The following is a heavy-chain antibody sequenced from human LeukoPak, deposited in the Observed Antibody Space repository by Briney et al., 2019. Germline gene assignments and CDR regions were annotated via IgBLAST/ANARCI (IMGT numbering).Heavy chain of an antibody. CDR1: GYTFTTYG. V-gene: IGHV1-2*02. CDR2: INPNSGGT. Sequence: GASVKVSCKASGYTFTTYGINWVRQAPGQGLEWMGWINPNSGGTNYAQKFQGRVTMTRDTSISTAYMELSRLRSDDTAVYYCARESPYCTNGVCYMGVDYWGQGTLVTVSS. D-gene: IGHD2-8*01. CDR3: ARESPYCTNGVCYMGVDY. J-gene: IGHJ4*02.